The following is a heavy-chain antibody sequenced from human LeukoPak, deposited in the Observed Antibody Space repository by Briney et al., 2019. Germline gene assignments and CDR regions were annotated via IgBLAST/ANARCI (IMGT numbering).Heavy chain of an antibody. D-gene: IGHD3-3*01. CDR2: IYHSGST. V-gene: IGHV4-30-2*01. Sequence: PSQTLSLTCAVSGGSISSGGYSWSWIRQPPGKGLEWIGYIYHSGSTYYNPSLKSRVTISVDRSTNQFSLKLSSVTAADTAVYYCARSYYDFWSGFDYWGQGTLVTVSS. J-gene: IGHJ4*02. CDR1: GGSISSGGYS. CDR3: ARSYYDFWSGFDY.